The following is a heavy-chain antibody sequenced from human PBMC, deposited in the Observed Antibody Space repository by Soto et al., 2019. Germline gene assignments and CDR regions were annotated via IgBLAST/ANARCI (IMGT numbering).Heavy chain of an antibody. D-gene: IGHD3-10*01. CDR3: ARDFDGSIDY. CDR1: GGSISSYY. V-gene: IGHV4-59*01. J-gene: IGHJ4*02. CDR2: IYYSGST. Sequence: SETLSLTCTVSGGSISSYYWSWIRQPPGKGLEWIGYIYYSGSTNYNPSLKSRVTISVDTSKNQFSLKLSSVTAADTAVYYCARDFDGSIDYWGQGTLVTVSS.